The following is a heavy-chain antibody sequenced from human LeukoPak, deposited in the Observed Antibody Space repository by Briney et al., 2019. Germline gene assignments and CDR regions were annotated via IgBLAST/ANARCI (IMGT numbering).Heavy chain of an antibody. CDR1: GGTFSSYA. CDR3: ARGGIVAAPTYYYYGMDV. J-gene: IGHJ6*02. D-gene: IGHD6-13*01. Sequence: GASVKVSCKASGGTFSSYAMSWVRQAPGKGLEWVSAISGSGGSTYYADSVKGRFTISRDNSKNTLYLQMNSLRAEDTAVYYCARGGIVAAPTYYYYGMDVWGQGTTVTVSS. CDR2: ISGSGGST. V-gene: IGHV3-23*01.